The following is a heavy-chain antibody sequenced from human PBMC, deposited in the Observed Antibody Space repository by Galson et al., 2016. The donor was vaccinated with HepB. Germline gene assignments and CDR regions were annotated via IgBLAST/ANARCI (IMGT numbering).Heavy chain of an antibody. D-gene: IGHD4-23*01. CDR2: IYRDGST. J-gene: IGHJ5*01. CDR1: GFSVSSNY. V-gene: IGHV3-53*01. CDR3: ARDGGYGGNYGDNWFDS. Sequence: SLRLSCAASGFSVSSNYMSWVRQAPGKGLEWVSVIYRDGSTYYADSVKGRFTIFRDNSENTVYLQMNSLRAEDTAVYYCARDGGYGGNYGDNWFDSWGQGTLVTVSS.